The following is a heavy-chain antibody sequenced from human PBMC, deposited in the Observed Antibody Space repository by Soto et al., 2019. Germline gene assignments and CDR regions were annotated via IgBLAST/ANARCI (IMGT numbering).Heavy chain of an antibody. CDR1: GGSISSNY. CDR3: ARYRREAVAGYTLDN. Sequence: SETLSLTCTVSGGSISSNYWTWIRQPPGKGLEWIGYVYNSGSTNYNPSLKSRVTISEDTSKSQFSLKVNSMTAADTAVYYCARYRREAVAGYTLDNWGQGILVTAPQ. J-gene: IGHJ4*02. V-gene: IGHV4-59*01. CDR2: VYNSGST. D-gene: IGHD6-13*01.